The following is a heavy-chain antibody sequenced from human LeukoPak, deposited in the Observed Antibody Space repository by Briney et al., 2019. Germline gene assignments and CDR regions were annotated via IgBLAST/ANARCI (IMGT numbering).Heavy chain of an antibody. Sequence: SETLSLTCTVSGDSISSSSYYWGWIRQPPGKGLEWIGSIYYSGTAYYNPSLKSRVTISVDTSKNQFSLKLTSVTAADTAVYYCARQGYCSSTNCYVDYWGQGTLVTVSS. V-gene: IGHV4-39*01. CDR1: GDSISSSSYY. CDR2: IYYSGTA. J-gene: IGHJ4*02. CDR3: ARQGYCSSTNCYVDY. D-gene: IGHD2-2*01.